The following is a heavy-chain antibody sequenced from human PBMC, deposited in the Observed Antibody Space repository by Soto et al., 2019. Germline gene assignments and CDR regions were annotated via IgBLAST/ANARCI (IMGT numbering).Heavy chain of an antibody. CDR3: ARDLSIVGADGEEYYYYYGMDV. J-gene: IGHJ6*02. V-gene: IGHV3-74*01. CDR2: INPDANST. Sequence: GGSLKLSCAASGFTFSGYYMHWVRQAPGKGLVWVSRINPDANSTSYAESVKGQNTISRDNAKNALYLQMNSLRAEDTAVYYCARDLSIVGADGEEYYYYYGMDVWGQGTTVTVSS. D-gene: IGHD1-26*01. CDR1: GFTFSGYY.